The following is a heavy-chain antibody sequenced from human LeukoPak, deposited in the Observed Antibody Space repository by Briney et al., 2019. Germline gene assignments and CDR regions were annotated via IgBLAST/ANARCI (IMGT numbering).Heavy chain of an antibody. CDR3: ARDKLDYLWFGELGPDY. D-gene: IGHD3-10*01. V-gene: IGHV1-3*01. CDR2: INAGNGNT. CDR1: GYTFTSYA. Sequence: ASVKVSCKASGYTFTSYAMHWVRQAPGQRLEWMGWINAGNGNTKYSQKFQGRDTITRDTSASTAYMELSSLRSEDTAVYYCARDKLDYLWFGELGPDYWGQGTLVTVSS. J-gene: IGHJ4*02.